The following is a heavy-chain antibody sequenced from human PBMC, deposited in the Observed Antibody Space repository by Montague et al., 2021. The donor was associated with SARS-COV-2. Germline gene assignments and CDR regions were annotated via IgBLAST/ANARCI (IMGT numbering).Heavy chain of an antibody. CDR2: LKENGSEK. J-gene: IGHJ5*02. Sequence: SLSLSCAASGFTFTSYWMAWVRQAPGKGLEWVASLKENGSEKYILDSVKGRFTISRDNAKDSLYLQMNSLRAEDTAVYYCARGPRVVAATLWFDPWGQGTQVTVSS. CDR3: ARGPRVVAATLWFDP. CDR1: GFTFTSYW. V-gene: IGHV3-7*04. D-gene: IGHD2-15*01.